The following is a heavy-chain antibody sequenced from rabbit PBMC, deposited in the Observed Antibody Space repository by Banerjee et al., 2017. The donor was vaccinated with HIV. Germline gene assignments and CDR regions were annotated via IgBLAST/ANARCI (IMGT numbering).Heavy chain of an antibody. V-gene: IGHV1S45*01. D-gene: IGHD8-1*01. CDR1: GFSFSSSYY. J-gene: IGHJ4*01. CDR2: IYAGSSGST. CDR3: ARDAYAGTSYDYFDL. Sequence: QEQLEESGGDLVKPEGSLTLTCTASGFSFSSSYYMCWVRQAPGKGLEWIGCIYAGSSGSTYYASWAKGRFTISKTSSTTVTLQVTSLTAADTATYFCARDAYAGTSYDYFDLWGPGTLVTVS.